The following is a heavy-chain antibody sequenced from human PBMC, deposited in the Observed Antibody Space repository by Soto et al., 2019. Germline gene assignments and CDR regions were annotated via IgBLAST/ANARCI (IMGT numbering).Heavy chain of an antibody. D-gene: IGHD4-17*01. J-gene: IGHJ5*02. CDR1: GFTFSSYG. V-gene: IGHV3-33*01. Sequence: PGGSLRLSCAASGFTFSSYGMHWVRQAPGKGLEWVAVIWYDGSKKYYADSVKGRFTISRDNSKNTLYLQMNSLRGEDTAVYYCAREVDYGGNSGFWFDPWGQG. CDR2: IWYDGSKK. CDR3: AREVDYGGNSGFWFDP.